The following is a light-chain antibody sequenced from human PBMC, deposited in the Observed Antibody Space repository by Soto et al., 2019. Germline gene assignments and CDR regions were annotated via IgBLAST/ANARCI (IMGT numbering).Light chain of an antibody. CDR3: QQFGSSSWT. J-gene: IGKJ1*01. CDR1: QSVSSSY. CDR2: GAS. Sequence: ESVLTQSPGTLSLSPGEKATLSCRASQSVSSSYLAWYQQKPGQAPRLLIYGASSRATGIPDRFSGSGSGTDFTLNVSRLEPEDFAVYYCQQFGSSSWTFGQATKVEIK. V-gene: IGKV3-20*01.